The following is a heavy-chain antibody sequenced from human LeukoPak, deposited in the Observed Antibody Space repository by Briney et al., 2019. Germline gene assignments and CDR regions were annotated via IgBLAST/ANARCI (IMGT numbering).Heavy chain of an antibody. CDR2: VSSSSSYI. CDR1: GFTFDDYA. D-gene: IGHD3-22*01. V-gene: IGHV3-21*01. Sequence: PGRSLRLSCAASGFTFDDYAMNWVRQAPGKGLEWVSSVSSSSSYIYYADSVKGRFTISRDNAKNSLYLQMNSLRAEDTAVYYCARRKYYDSSGYYYVSDYWGQGTLVTVSS. CDR3: ARRKYYDSSGYYYVSDY. J-gene: IGHJ4*02.